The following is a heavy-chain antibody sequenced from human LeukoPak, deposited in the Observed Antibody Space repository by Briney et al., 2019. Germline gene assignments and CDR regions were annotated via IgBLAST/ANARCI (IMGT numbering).Heavy chain of an antibody. CDR2: ISSSSSYI. D-gene: IGHD4/OR15-4a*01. CDR1: GFTLSSYS. CDR3: ARDTLGEGEDANYAVYYFDY. Sequence: GGSLRLSCAASGFTLSSYSMNWVRQAPGKGLEWVSCISSSSSYIYYADSVKGRFTISRDNGKNSLDLQMNSLRADDTAVYYCARDTLGEGEDANYAVYYFDYWGQGTVVTVSS. V-gene: IGHV3-21*01. J-gene: IGHJ4*02.